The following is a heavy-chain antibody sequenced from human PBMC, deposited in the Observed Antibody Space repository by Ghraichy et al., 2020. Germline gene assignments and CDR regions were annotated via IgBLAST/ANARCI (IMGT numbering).Heavy chain of an antibody. CDR3: ARLNDYGDFYYYYGMDV. J-gene: IGHJ6*02. CDR1: GGSISSYY. V-gene: IGHV4-59*08. Sequence: SETLSLTCTVSGGSISSYYWSWIRQPPGKGLEWIGYIYYSGSTNYNPSLKSRVTISVDTSKNQFSLKLSSVTAADTAVYYCARLNDYGDFYYYYGMDVWGQGTTVTVSS. CDR2: IYYSGST. D-gene: IGHD4-17*01.